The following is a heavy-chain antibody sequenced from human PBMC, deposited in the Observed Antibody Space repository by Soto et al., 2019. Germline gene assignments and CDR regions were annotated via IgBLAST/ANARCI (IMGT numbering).Heavy chain of an antibody. CDR3: AREVEGSYSPADF. J-gene: IGHJ4*02. CDR2: VSSYNGNT. D-gene: IGHD3-10*01. Sequence: ASVKVSCKTSGYTFTDHGIDWVRQAPGQGLEWVGWVSSYNGNTNYAYNLKDRVIMTTDASTSTAYMELRGLRSDDTAVYYRAREVEGSYSPADFWGQGTPVTVSS. CDR1: GYTFTDHG. V-gene: IGHV1-18*01.